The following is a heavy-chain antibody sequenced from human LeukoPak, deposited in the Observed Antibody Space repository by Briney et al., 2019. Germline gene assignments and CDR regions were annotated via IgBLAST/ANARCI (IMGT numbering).Heavy chain of an antibody. CDR3: ARTTEGYCSSASCFGFSYSYYMDV. V-gene: IGHV4-59*01. CDR2: IYYSGST. CDR1: GGSISSYY. D-gene: IGHD2-2*01. J-gene: IGHJ6*03. Sequence: PSETLSLTCTVSGGSISSYYWSWIRQPPGKGLEWIGYIYYSGSTNYNPSLKSRVTISVDTSKDQFSLKLSSVIAADTAVYYCARTTEGYCSSASCFGFSYSYYMDVWGKGTTVTISS.